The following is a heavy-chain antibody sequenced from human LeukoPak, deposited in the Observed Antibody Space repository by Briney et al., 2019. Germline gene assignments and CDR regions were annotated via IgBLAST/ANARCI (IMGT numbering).Heavy chain of an antibody. CDR3: ARLDSSGWRFDY. CDR1: GGSISSSTYY. Sequence: PSETLSLTCTVSGGSISSSTYYWDWIRQPPGKGLEWVGNVYNSGSTSYNPSLKSRVTISVDMSKNQFSLKLSSVTAADTAVYYCARLDSSGWRFDYWGQGTLVTVSS. D-gene: IGHD6-19*01. V-gene: IGHV4-39*01. CDR2: VYNSGST. J-gene: IGHJ4*02.